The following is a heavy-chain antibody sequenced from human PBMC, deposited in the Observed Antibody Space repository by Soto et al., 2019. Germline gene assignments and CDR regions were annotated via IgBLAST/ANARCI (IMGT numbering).Heavy chain of an antibody. Sequence: GGSLRLSCAASGFTFSSYAMHWVRQAPGKGPEWVGRVKSNIDGGTTDYAAPVKGRFTVSRDDSENTLYLQMNSLKTEDTAVYYCSHGYYQYFNSWGQGTLVTVSS. V-gene: IGHV3-15*07. CDR3: SHGYYQYFNS. CDR2: VKSNIDGGTT. J-gene: IGHJ4*02. D-gene: IGHD5-18*01. CDR1: GFTFSSYA.